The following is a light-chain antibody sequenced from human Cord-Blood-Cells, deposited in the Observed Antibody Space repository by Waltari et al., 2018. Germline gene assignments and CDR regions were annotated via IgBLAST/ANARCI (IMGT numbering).Light chain of an antibody. CDR1: SSDVGGYNY. J-gene: IGLJ3*02. CDR2: DVS. Sequence: QYALTQPASVSGSPGQSLTIPCTRTSSDVGGYNYVSWYQQHPGKAPKLMIYDVSNRPSGVSNRFSGSKSGNTASLTISGLQAEDEADYYCSSYTSSSTWVFGGGTKLTVL. V-gene: IGLV2-14*03. CDR3: SSYTSSSTWV.